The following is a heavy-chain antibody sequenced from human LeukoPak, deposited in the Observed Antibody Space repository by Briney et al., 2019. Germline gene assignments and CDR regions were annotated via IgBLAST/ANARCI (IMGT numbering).Heavy chain of an antibody. CDR3: ARGGYYGDY. J-gene: IGHJ4*02. Sequence: GGSLRLSCAASGFTFSSCTMNWVRQAPGKGLEWVSSISSSSSYIYYGDSVKGRFTISRDNAKNSLDLQMNSLRAEDTAVYYCARGGYYGDYWGQGTLVTVSS. V-gene: IGHV3-21*01. CDR1: GFTFSSCT. CDR2: ISSSSSYI. D-gene: IGHD3-3*01.